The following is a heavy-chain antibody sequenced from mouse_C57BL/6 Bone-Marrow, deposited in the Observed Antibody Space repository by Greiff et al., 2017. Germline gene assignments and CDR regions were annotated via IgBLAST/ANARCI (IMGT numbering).Heavy chain of an antibody. J-gene: IGHJ4*01. Sequence: VQLKESGGGLVQPGGSMKLSCAASGFTFSDAWMDWVRQSPEKGLEWVAEIRNKANNHATYYAESVKGRFTISRDDSKSSVYLQMNSLRAEDTGIYYCTRADYYGSRGAMDYWGQGTSVTVSS. CDR1: GFTFSDAW. CDR2: IRNKANNHAT. V-gene: IGHV6-6*01. D-gene: IGHD1-1*01. CDR3: TRADYYGSRGAMDY.